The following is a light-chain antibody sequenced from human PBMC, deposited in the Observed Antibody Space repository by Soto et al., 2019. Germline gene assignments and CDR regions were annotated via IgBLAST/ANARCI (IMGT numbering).Light chain of an antibody. CDR2: DAS. J-gene: IGKJ5*01. Sequence: EIVRTQSPATLSVSPGERATLSCRASHSVRSDLAWYQQKPGQSPRLLIFDASTRATGIPARFSGSGSGTEFTLTISNLQSEDFAVYYCHQYNKWPPITFGQGTRLRL. CDR1: HSVRSD. CDR3: HQYNKWPPIT. V-gene: IGKV3-15*01.